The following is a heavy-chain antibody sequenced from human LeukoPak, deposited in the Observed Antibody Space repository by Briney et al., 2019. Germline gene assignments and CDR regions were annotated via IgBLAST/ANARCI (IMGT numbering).Heavy chain of an antibody. J-gene: IGHJ4*02. D-gene: IGHD6-13*01. CDR3: ARAAGPLAAPDF. Sequence: SETLSLTCTVSGVSVSSGSYYWSWIRQPPGKGLEWIGYIYYSGSTNYNPSLKSRVTISVDTSKNQFSLKLSSVTAADTAVYYCARAAGPLAAPDFWGQGTPVTVSS. V-gene: IGHV4-61*01. CDR2: IYYSGST. CDR1: GVSVSSGSYY.